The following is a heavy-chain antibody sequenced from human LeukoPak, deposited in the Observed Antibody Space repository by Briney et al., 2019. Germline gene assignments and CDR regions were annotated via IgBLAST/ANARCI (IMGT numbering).Heavy chain of an antibody. CDR3: AKSAFGHSSNWYYFDY. CDR1: GFTFRSYG. CDR2: IAYDGSNK. D-gene: IGHD6-13*01. J-gene: IGHJ4*02. V-gene: IGHV3-30*18. Sequence: GGSLRLSCVASGFTFRSYGMHWVRQAPGKGLEWVAVIAYDGSNKYYADSVKCRFTISRDNSKNTLYLQMNSLRAEDTAVYYCAKSAFGHSSNWYYFDYWGQGTLVTVSS.